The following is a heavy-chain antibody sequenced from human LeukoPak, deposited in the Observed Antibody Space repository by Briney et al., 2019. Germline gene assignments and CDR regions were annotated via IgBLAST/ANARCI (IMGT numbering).Heavy chain of an antibody. Sequence: GGSLRLSCAASGFTVSGNYMSWVRQAPGKGLEWVSVIYSGGSTYYADSVKGRFTISRDNSKNTLYLQMNSLRAEDTAVYYCARAASILWFGESYLDYWGQGTLVTVSS. V-gene: IGHV3-66*01. CDR3: ARAASILWFGESYLDY. J-gene: IGHJ4*02. CDR2: IYSGGST. CDR1: GFTVSGNY. D-gene: IGHD3-10*01.